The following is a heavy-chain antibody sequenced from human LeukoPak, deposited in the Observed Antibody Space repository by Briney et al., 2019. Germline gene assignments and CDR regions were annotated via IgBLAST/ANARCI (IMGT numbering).Heavy chain of an antibody. CDR1: GFTFSSYS. CDR2: ISSSSSYI. CDR3: ARGAEDGMDV. J-gene: IGHJ6*02. Sequence: GGPLRLSCAASGFTFSSYSMNWVRQAPGKGLEWVSSISSSSSYIYYADSVKGRFTISRGNAKNSLYLQMNSLRAEDTAVYYCARGAEDGMDVWGQGTTVTVSS. V-gene: IGHV3-21*01.